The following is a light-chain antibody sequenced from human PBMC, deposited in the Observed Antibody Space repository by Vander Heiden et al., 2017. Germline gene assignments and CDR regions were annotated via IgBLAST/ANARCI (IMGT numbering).Light chain of an antibody. J-gene: IGLJ3*02. V-gene: IGLV2-11*01. CDR3: GAYAGSFSSAGSDNWV. Sequence: QSALTQPRSVSGSPGQSVTISCTGTSTDVGGYDYVSWYQQHPGKAPKVMIYDVSERPSGVPDRFSGSKSGNTASLTISGLQAEDEADDDGGAYAGSFSSAGSDNWVFGGGTKLTVL. CDR2: DVS. CDR1: STDVGGYDY.